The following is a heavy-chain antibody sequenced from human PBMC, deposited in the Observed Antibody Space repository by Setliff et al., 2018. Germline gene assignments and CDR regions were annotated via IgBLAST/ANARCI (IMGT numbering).Heavy chain of an antibody. CDR3: ARDVFPYHYEGAFDI. CDR1: GGTSSSYT. D-gene: IGHD3-22*01. CDR2: ISTYNGDT. J-gene: IGHJ3*02. Sequence: GASVKVSCKASGGTSSSYTISWVRQAPGQGLEWMGWISTYNGDTDYAQKLQDRLTMTTDTSTSTVYMDMSSLRSEDTAVYYCARDVFPYHYEGAFDIWGQGTMVTVSS. V-gene: IGHV1-18*01.